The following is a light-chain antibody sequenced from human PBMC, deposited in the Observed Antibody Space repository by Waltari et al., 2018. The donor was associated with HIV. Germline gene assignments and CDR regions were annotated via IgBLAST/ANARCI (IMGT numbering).Light chain of an antibody. Sequence: QSALTQPRSVSGSPGQSVTISCTGTYSDVGDYNYVSWYQQHPGKAPKLMIYDFSQRPSGFPDRFSGSKSGNTASLTISGLQADDDADYYCCSFAGTYTIFGGGTKLTVL. V-gene: IGLV2-11*01. J-gene: IGLJ2*01. CDR3: CSFAGTYTI. CDR1: YSDVGDYNY. CDR2: DFS.